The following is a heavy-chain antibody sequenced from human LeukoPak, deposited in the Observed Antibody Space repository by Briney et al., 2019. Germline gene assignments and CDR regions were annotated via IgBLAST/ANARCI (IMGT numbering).Heavy chain of an antibody. D-gene: IGHD2-8*01. CDR1: GASISSYY. V-gene: IGHV4-4*07. CDR3: AKLGNGFDY. CDR2: IHASGST. J-gene: IGHJ4*02. Sequence: SETLSLTCTVSGASISSYYWNWIRQPAGKGLEWIGRIHASGSTDYNSSLKSRVTMSIDTPKNQFSLKLTSLTAADTAVYYCAKLGNGFDYWGQGTLVTVSS.